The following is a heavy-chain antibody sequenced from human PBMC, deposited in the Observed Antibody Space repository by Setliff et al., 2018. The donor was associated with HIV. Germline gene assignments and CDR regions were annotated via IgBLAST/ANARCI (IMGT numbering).Heavy chain of an antibody. Sequence: PGGSLRLSCAASRFTFSSYAMSWVRQAPGKGLEWVSAISGSGGSTYYADSVKGRFTISRDNSKNTLYLQMNSLRAEDTAVYYCARDTTDDNSIFPYWGQATLVTVSS. J-gene: IGHJ4*02. D-gene: IGHD3-22*01. CDR1: RFTFSSYA. V-gene: IGHV3-23*01. CDR3: ARDTTDDNSIFPY. CDR2: ISGSGGST.